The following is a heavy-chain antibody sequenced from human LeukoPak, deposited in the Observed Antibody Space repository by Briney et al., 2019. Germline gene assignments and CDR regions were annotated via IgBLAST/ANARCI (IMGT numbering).Heavy chain of an antibody. D-gene: IGHD6-19*01. CDR1: GFSFSTYV. J-gene: IGHJ4*02. CDR3: AKDFGDYSGWCFDH. CDR2: TAHDESQK. Sequence: GGSLRLSCAASGFSFSTYVMHWVRQAPGKGLEWVAVTAHDESQKYYADSVNGRFTISRDNSKNALYLQMNSLRAEDTAVYYCAKDFGDYSGWCFDHWGQGTLVTVSS. V-gene: IGHV3-30*18.